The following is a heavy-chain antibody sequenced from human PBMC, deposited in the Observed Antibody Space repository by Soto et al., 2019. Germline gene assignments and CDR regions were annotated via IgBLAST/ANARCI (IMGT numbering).Heavy chain of an antibody. CDR3: ARSLYSGSYTNWFDP. Sequence: SETLSLTCTVSGGSISSYYWSWIRQPPGKGLEYIGYIYYIGSTNYNPSLKSRVTISVDTSKKQFSLKLSSVTAADTAVYYCARSLYSGSYTNWFDPWGQGTLVTVSS. D-gene: IGHD1-26*01. CDR2: IYYIGST. CDR1: GGSISSYY. J-gene: IGHJ5*02. V-gene: IGHV4-59*01.